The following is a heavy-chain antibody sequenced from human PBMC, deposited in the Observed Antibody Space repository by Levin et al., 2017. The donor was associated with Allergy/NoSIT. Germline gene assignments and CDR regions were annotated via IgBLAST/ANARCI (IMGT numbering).Heavy chain of an antibody. CDR3: ARDFGSAAAGTRRFDP. CDR2: ISAYNGNT. Sequence: ESLKISCKASGYTFTSYGISWVRQAPGQGLEWMGWISAYNGNTNYAQKLQGRVTMTTDTSTTTAYMELRSLRSDDTAVYYCARDFGSAAAGTRRFDPWGQGTLVTVSS. D-gene: IGHD6-13*01. J-gene: IGHJ5*02. V-gene: IGHV1-18*01. CDR1: GYTFTSYG.